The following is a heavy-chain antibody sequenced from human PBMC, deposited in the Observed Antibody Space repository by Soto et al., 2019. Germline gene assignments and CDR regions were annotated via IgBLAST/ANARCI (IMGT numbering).Heavy chain of an antibody. D-gene: IGHD2-21*01. CDR1: GGSISSGGYY. CDR3: ATPDGYCGGDCSHDDAFDI. CDR2: IYYSGST. Sequence: SETLSLTCTVSGGSISSGGYYWSWIRQHPGKGLEWIGYIYYSGSTYYNPSLKSRVTISVDTSKNQFSLKLSSVTAADTAVYYCATPDGYCGGDCSHDDAFDIWGQGTMVTVSS. J-gene: IGHJ3*02. V-gene: IGHV4-31*03.